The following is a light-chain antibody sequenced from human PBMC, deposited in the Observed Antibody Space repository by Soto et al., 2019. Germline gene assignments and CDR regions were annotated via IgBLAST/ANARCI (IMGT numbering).Light chain of an antibody. V-gene: IGKV3-11*01. CDR3: QQRSNWPPIT. Sequence: EIVLTQSTATLSLSPGERATLSCRASQSVSSYLAWYQQKPGQAPRLLIYDASNRATGIPARFSGSGSGTDFTRTISSLEPEDFAVYYCQQRSNWPPITFGQGTRREIK. CDR2: DAS. J-gene: IGKJ5*01. CDR1: QSVSSY.